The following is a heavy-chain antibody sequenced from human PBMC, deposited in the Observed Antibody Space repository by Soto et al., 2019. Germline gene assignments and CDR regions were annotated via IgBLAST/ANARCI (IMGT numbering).Heavy chain of an antibody. CDR2: MYYSGSP. Sequence: LSLTCTVSGGSVSSGSYYWNWIRQPPGKGLEWIGYMYYSGSPNYNPSLKSRVTISVDTSKNQFSLKLSSVTAADTAVYYCARDDSSGSYAFEYWGQGTLVTVSS. V-gene: IGHV4-61*01. J-gene: IGHJ4*02. D-gene: IGHD3-22*01. CDR3: ARDDSSGSYAFEY. CDR1: GGSVSSGSYY.